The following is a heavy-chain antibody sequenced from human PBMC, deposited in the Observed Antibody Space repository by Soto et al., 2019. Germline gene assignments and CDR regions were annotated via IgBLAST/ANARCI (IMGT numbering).Heavy chain of an antibody. Sequence: SETLSLTCTVSGGSISSYYWSWIRQPPGKGLEWIGYIYYSGSTNYNPSLKSRVTISVDTSKNQFSLKLSSVTAADTAVYYCAREEVYCSGGSCYDYGMEVWGQGTTVTVSS. V-gene: IGHV4-59*01. D-gene: IGHD2-15*01. J-gene: IGHJ6*02. CDR2: IYYSGST. CDR1: GGSISSYY. CDR3: AREEVYCSGGSCYDYGMEV.